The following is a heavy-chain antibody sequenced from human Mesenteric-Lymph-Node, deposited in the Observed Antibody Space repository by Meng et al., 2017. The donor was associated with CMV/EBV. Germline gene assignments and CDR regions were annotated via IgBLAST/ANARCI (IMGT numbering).Heavy chain of an antibody. Sequence: GESLKISCAASGFTLSSYSMNWVRQAPGKGLEWVSSITRSSTYIDYADSVKGRFTISRDNAKNSLYLQMNSLRAEDTAVYYCARDFGSASYFYDHWGQGTLVTVSS. CDR1: GFTLSSYS. D-gene: IGHD1-26*01. J-gene: IGHJ4*02. CDR3: ARDFGSASYFYDH. V-gene: IGHV3-21*01. CDR2: ITRSSTYI.